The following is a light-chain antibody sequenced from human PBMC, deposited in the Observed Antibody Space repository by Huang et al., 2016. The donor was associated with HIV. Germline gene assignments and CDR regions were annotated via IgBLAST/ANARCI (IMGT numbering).Light chain of an antibody. J-gene: IGKJ2*01. CDR3: QQYNNRYT. V-gene: IGKV3-15*01. Sequence: IVMTQSPGTLSVSPGERATLSCRASQSVSSNLAWYQQKAGQAPRLLIYGSSTRATGIPARFSGSVSGTEFTLTISSLQSEDFAVYYCQQYNNRYTFGPGTKLEIK. CDR1: QSVSSN. CDR2: GSS.